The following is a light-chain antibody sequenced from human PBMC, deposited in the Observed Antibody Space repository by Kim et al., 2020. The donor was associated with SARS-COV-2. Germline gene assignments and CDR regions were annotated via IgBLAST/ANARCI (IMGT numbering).Light chain of an antibody. J-gene: IGLJ1*01. CDR2: DVS. Sequence: GQSITIPCTGTSSDVCAYNYVSWYQQPPGKAPKLIIYDVSKRPSGISNRFSGSKSGNTASLTISGLQAEDEVDYYCSSYTTSRTYVFGTGTKVTVL. CDR1: SSDVCAYNY. V-gene: IGLV2-14*04. CDR3: SSYTTSRTYV.